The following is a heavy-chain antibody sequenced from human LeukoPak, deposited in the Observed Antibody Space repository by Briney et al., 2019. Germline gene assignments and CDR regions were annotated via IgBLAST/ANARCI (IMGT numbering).Heavy chain of an antibody. CDR1: GFTFSSYS. CDR2: ISSGSTYI. V-gene: IGHV3-21*01. CDR3: ASGYSYDSLRF. J-gene: IGHJ4*02. D-gene: IGHD5-18*01. Sequence: AASLRLSCVDSGFTFSSYSGIWLRQSPGKGLECVSSISSGSTYIYSEDSVRGRFTISRDNAKNSLFLQMHSLRPHDTAVYYCASGYSYDSLRFWGQGNLVAVSS.